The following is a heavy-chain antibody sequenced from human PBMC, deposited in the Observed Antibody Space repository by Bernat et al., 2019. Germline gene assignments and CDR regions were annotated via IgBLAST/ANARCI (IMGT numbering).Heavy chain of an antibody. J-gene: IGHJ6*02. CDR3: ARDRAAAGLKDYYYYYGMDV. D-gene: IGHD6-13*01. CDR1: GYTFTSYG. Sequence: QVQLVQSGAEVKKPGASVKVSCKASGYTFTSYGISWVRQAPGQGLEWMGWISAYNGNTNYAQKLQGRVTMSTGTSTRKADMELRSLRSDDAAVYYCARDRAAAGLKDYYYYYGMDVWGQGTTVTVAS. CDR2: ISAYNGNT. V-gene: IGHV1-18*04.